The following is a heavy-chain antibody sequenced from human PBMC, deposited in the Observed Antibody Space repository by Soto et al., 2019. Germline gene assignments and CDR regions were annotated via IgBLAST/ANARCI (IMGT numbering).Heavy chain of an antibody. Sequence: HPGGSLRLSCAASGFTFSSYDMHWARQATGKGLEWVSAIGTAGDTYYPGSVKGRFTISRENAKNSLYLQMNSLRAGDTAVYYCARVSATAGGMDVWGQGTTVTVSS. V-gene: IGHV3-13*01. J-gene: IGHJ6*02. D-gene: IGHD3-10*01. CDR3: ARVSATAGGMDV. CDR1: GFTFSSYD. CDR2: IGTAGDT.